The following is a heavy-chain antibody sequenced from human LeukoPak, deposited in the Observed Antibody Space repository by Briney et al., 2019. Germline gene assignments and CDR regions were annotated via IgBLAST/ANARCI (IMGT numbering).Heavy chain of an antibody. J-gene: IGHJ5*02. D-gene: IGHD6-19*01. CDR3: ARAGYSSGWA. Sequence: SETLSLTCAVYGGSFSGYYWSWIRQPPGKGLEWIGEINHSGSTNYNPSLKSRVTMSVDTSKNQFSLKLSSVTAADTAVYYCARAGYSSGWAWGQGTLVTVSS. CDR1: GGSFSGYY. CDR2: INHSGST. V-gene: IGHV4-34*01.